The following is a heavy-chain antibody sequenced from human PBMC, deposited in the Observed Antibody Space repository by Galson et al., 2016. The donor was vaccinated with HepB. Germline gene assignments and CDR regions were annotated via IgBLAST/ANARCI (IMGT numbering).Heavy chain of an antibody. D-gene: IGHD3-10*01. CDR1: GVSMISSDYY. CDR3: ARLLGKYYFGSGSYCKNFDC. Sequence: SATLYLTCTVSGVSMISSDYYWGWVRQPPGKGREWLGRISFSGIISYNSSPKTRDTISVHTSKNHFSMKMTSVTAADTAVYYCARLLGKYYFGSGSYCKNFDCWGQGTLVTVSS. J-gene: IGHJ4*02. CDR2: ISFSGII. V-gene: IGHV4-39*02.